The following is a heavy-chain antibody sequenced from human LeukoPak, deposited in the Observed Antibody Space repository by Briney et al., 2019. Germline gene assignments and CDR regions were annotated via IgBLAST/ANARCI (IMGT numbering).Heavy chain of an antibody. J-gene: IGHJ4*02. CDR3: AKEGGVVLREATINY. CDR2: ISPSGGST. CDR1: GFTFSTYA. Sequence: GGSLRLSCAASGFTFSTYAMSWVRQPPGKGLEWVSAISPSGGSTYYADSVKGRFTISRDNSKNTLYLQMNSLRAEDTAVYYCAKEGGVVLREATINYWGQGNLVAVSS. D-gene: IGHD5-12*01. V-gene: IGHV3-23*01.